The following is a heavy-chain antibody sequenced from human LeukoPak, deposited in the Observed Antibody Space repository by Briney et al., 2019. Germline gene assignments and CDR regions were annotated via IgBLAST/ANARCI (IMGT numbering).Heavy chain of an antibody. CDR3: ATNAATGIIDY. V-gene: IGHV3-7*01. CDR2: IKQDGSEI. CDR1: GFTFSGYG. J-gene: IGHJ4*02. Sequence: GGSLRLSCAASGFTFSGYGISWVRQAPGKGLEWVANIKQDGSEIYYVDSVKGRFTISRDNAKNSLYLQMNSLRAEDTAVYYCATNAATGIIDYWGQGILVTVSS. D-gene: IGHD6-13*01.